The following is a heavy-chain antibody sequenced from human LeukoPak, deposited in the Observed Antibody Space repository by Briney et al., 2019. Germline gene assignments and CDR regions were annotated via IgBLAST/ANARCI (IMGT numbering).Heavy chain of an antibody. CDR2: ISGRGSTL. Sequence: GGFLRLSCAASGFTFSDYYMSWIRQAPGKGLEWLSYISGRGSTLYYADSLKGRFTISRDNSKNSLYLQLNSLTGDDTAIYYCARETMTSVTPGYFDLWGRGTPVTVSS. CDR1: GFTFSDYY. D-gene: IGHD4-17*01. V-gene: IGHV3-11*01. J-gene: IGHJ2*01. CDR3: ARETMTSVTPGYFDL.